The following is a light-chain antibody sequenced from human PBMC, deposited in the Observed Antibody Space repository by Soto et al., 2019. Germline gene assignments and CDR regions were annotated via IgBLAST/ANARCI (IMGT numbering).Light chain of an antibody. Sequence: DIQMTQSPSSLSASVGDRVTITCQASQNINNYLNWYQQKPGRAPKLLIYDASNVEAGVPSRFRGSGSGTDFTSTISRLQPEDIATYYCQQYENLPTFGQGTRLEIK. CDR3: QQYENLPT. CDR2: DAS. V-gene: IGKV1-33*01. J-gene: IGKJ5*01. CDR1: QNINNY.